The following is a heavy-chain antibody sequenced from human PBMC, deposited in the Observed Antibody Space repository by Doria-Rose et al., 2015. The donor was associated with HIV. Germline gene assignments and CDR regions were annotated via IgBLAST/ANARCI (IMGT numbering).Heavy chain of an antibody. D-gene: IGHD6-13*01. CDR2: IFSDDDR. CDR3: ARIKSSRWYHKYYFDF. CDR1: GVSLSSPGMG. Sequence: SGPVLVKPTETLTLTCTVSGVSLSSPGMGVSWIRQPPGKALERLANIFSDDDRSYKTSLKSRLTISRGTSQSQVVLTMTDMDPVDTATYYCARIKSSRWYHKYYFDFWGQGTLVIVSA. J-gene: IGHJ4*02. V-gene: IGHV2-26*01.